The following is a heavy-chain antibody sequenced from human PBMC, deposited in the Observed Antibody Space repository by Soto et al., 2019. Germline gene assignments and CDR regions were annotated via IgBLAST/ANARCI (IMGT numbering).Heavy chain of an antibody. V-gene: IGHV1-18*01. Sequence: ASVKVSCKASGYTFTSYGISWVRQAPGQGLEWMGWISAYNGNTNYAQKLQGRVTMTTDTSTSTAYMELRSLRSDDTAVYYCARARFLEWLLYDFDYWGQGTLVTVSS. D-gene: IGHD3-3*01. CDR1: GYTFTSYG. CDR3: ARARFLEWLLYDFDY. CDR2: ISAYNGNT. J-gene: IGHJ4*02.